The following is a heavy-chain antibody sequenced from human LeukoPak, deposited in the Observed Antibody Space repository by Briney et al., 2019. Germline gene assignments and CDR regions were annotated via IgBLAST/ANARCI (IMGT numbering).Heavy chain of an antibody. CDR2: ISYDGSNK. J-gene: IGHJ4*02. Sequence: PGGSLRLSCAASGFTFSSYAMHWVRQAPGKGLEWVAVISYDGSNKYYADSVKGRFTISRDNSKNTLYLQMNSLRAEDTAVYYCARDHDGYGGNPRIDYWGQGTLVTVSS. CDR1: GFTFSSYA. V-gene: IGHV3-30-3*01. CDR3: ARDHDGYGGNPRIDY. D-gene: IGHD4-23*01.